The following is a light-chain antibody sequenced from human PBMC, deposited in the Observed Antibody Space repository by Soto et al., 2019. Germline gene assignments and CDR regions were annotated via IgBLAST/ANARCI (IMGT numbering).Light chain of an antibody. CDR3: LQYSGYGPT. CDR1: QGINSY. CDR2: AAS. Sequence: IQVTQSHSAMSASVGYRVTITCLASQGINSYLAWFQQKPGKVPKRLIYAASNLESGVPSRFSGSGSGTEFTLTINSLQPEDFATYYCLQYSGYGPTFGGGTKVDIK. J-gene: IGKJ4*01. V-gene: IGKV1-17*03.